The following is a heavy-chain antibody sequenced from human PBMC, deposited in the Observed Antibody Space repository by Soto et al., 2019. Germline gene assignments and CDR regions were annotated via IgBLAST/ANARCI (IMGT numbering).Heavy chain of an antibody. D-gene: IGHD2-15*01. V-gene: IGHV3-30-3*01. CDR3: ARGYCSGGSCYLPDAFDI. Sequence: GGSLRLSCAASGFTFSSYAMHWVRQAPGKGLEWVAAISYDGSNKYYADSVKGRFTISRDNSKNTLYLQMNSLRAEDTAVYYCARGYCSGGSCYLPDAFDIWGQGTMVTVSS. CDR1: GFTFSSYA. CDR2: ISYDGSNK. J-gene: IGHJ3*02.